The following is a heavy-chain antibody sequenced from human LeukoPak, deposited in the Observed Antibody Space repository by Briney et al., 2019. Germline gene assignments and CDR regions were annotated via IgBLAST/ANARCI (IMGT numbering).Heavy chain of an antibody. J-gene: IGHJ3*02. V-gene: IGHV3-23*01. D-gene: IGHD4-23*01. CDR3: AKDGLTTVVTSSTDAFDI. CDR1: GFNFGSYS. Sequence: GGSLRLSCAASGFNFGSYSMTWVRQAPGKGLEWVSVISADSATTFYADSVKGRFTISRDNSKNTLYLQMNSLRAEDTAVYYCAKDGLTTVVTSSTDAFDIWGQGTMVTVSS. CDR2: ISADSATT.